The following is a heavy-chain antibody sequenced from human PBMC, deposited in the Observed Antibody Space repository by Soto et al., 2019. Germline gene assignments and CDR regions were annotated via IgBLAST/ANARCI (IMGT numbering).Heavy chain of an antibody. D-gene: IGHD6-13*01. Sequence: GASVKVSCKASGYTFTGYYMHWLRQSPGQGLEWMGWINPNSGGTNYAQKFQGRVTMTRDTSISTAYMELSRLRSDDTAVYYCARDKLAAAGTPLYYYYYGMDVWGQGTTVTVSS. V-gene: IGHV1-2*02. CDR3: ARDKLAAAGTPLYYYYYGMDV. CDR1: GYTFTGYY. CDR2: INPNSGGT. J-gene: IGHJ6*02.